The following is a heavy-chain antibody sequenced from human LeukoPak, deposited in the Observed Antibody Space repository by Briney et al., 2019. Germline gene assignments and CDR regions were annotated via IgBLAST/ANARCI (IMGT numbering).Heavy chain of an antibody. CDR2: IKQDGSEK. Sequence: GGSLRLSCAASGFTFSTYSMSWVRQAPGKGLEWVANIKQDGSEKYYVDSVKGRFTISRDNSKNTQYLQMNSLRAEDTAIYYCANANYWGQGTLVTVSS. J-gene: IGHJ4*02. V-gene: IGHV3-7*03. CDR3: ANANY. CDR1: GFTFSTYS.